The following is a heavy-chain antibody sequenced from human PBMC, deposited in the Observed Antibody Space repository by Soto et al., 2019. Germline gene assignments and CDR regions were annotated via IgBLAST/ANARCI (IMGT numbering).Heavy chain of an antibody. J-gene: IGHJ6*03. CDR2: INHSGST. V-gene: IGHV4-34*01. CDR1: GGTFSGYD. D-gene: IGHD2-2*01. CDR3: ARNSNCSSTSCYYRYMDV. Sequence: SVTLSVTWAVDGGTFSGYDWSWIRQPPGKGLEWIGEINHSGSTNYNPSLKSRVTISVDTSKNQFSLKLSSVTAADTAVYYCARNSNCSSTSCYYRYMDVWGKGTTVTVSS.